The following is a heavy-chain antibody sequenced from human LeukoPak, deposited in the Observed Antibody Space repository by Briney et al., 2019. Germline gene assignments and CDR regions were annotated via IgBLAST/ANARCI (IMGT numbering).Heavy chain of an antibody. V-gene: IGHV3-7*01. CDR2: IKQDGSEK. D-gene: IGHD6-13*01. CDR1: GFTVSDNY. Sequence: GGSLRLSCAASGFTVSDNYMSWVRQAPGKGLEWVANIKQDGSEKYYVDSVKGRFTISRDNAKNSLYLQMNSLRAEDTAVYYCARGGSWYRPLPKNDYWGQGTLVTVST. J-gene: IGHJ4*02. CDR3: ARGGSWYRPLPKNDY.